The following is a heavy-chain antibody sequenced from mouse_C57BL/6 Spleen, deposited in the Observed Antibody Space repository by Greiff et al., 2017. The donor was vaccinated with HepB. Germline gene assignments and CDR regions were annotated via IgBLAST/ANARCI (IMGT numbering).Heavy chain of an antibody. Sequence: VQLQQSGTVLARPGASVKMSCKTSGYTFTSYWMHWVKQRPGQGLEWIGAIYPGNSDTSYNQKFKGKAKLTAVTSASTAYMELSSLTNEDSAVYYCTRGDYGSSLYYFDYWGQGTTLTVSS. D-gene: IGHD1-1*01. CDR3: TRGDYGSSLYYFDY. CDR1: GYTFTSYW. V-gene: IGHV1-5*01. J-gene: IGHJ2*01. CDR2: IYPGNSDT.